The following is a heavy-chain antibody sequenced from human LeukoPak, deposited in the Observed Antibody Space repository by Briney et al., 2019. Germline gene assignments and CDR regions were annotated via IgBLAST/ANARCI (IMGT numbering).Heavy chain of an antibody. V-gene: IGHV4-39*07. CDR2: IYYSGST. D-gene: IGHD3-3*01. CDR3: ARDRKWIGYDFFKTLWGYYMDA. Sequence: SETLSLTCTVSGGSISSSSYYWGWIRQPPGKGLEWIGSIYYSGSTYYNPSLKSRVTISVDTSKNQFSLKLSSVTAADTAVYYCARDRKWIGYDFFKTLWGYYMDAWGKGTTVTVSS. CDR1: GGSISSSSYY. J-gene: IGHJ6*03.